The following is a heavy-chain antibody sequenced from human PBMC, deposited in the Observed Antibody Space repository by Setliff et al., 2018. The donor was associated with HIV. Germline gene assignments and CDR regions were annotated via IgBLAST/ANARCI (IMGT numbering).Heavy chain of an antibody. D-gene: IGHD2-21*01. V-gene: IGHV4-34*12. Sequence: PSETLSLTCTLYGGSLTNYYWTWIRQSPEKGLEWIGEIVDSGSTNYSPSLKSRVTISLDTSKKQFFLSLNSVTAADTGVYYCARAPSCADSLCYMYYYYYYGMDVWGLGTTVTVSS. CDR3: ARAPSCADSLCYMYYYYYYGMDV. J-gene: IGHJ6*02. CDR1: GGSLTNYY. CDR2: IVDSGST.